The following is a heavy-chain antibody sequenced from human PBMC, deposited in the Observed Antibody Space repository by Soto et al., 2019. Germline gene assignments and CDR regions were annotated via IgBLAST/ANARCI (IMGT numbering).Heavy chain of an antibody. D-gene: IGHD3-3*01. Sequence: PSETLSLTCTVSGGSISSGGYYLSWIRQHPGKGLEWIGYIYYSGSTYYNPSLKSRVTISVDTSKNQFSLKLSSVTAADTAVYYCARDRGTIFGVVDFDIWGQGTMVNVSS. J-gene: IGHJ3*02. CDR1: GGSISSGGYY. CDR3: ARDRGTIFGVVDFDI. CDR2: IYYSGST. V-gene: IGHV4-31*03.